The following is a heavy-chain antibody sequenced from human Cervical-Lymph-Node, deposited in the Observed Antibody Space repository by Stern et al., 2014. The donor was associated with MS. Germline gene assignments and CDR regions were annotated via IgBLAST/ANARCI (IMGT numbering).Heavy chain of an antibody. D-gene: IGHD3-16*01. Sequence: VQLVESGAEVKKSGASVKVSCKASGGTLRSYGITWARQASGKGPEWMGEISPIFGTATYAQQFQGRITITADEYTSTVYMELSSLRSEDTAVYYCARNVGDTTLGHWGQGSQVIVSS. V-gene: IGHV1-69*01. CDR2: ISPIFGTA. CDR1: GGTLRSYG. J-gene: IGHJ4*02. CDR3: ARNVGDTTLGH.